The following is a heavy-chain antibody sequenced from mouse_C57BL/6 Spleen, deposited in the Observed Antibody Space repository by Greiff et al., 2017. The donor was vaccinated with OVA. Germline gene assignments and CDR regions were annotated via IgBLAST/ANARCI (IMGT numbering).Heavy chain of an antibody. V-gene: IGHV3-6*01. Sequence: VQLKESGPGLVKPSQSLSLTCSVTGYSITSGYYWTWIRQFPGNKLEWMGYISYDGSNNYNPSLKNRISITRDTSKNQFFLKLNSVTTEDTATYYCARHYYGSSYGYFDVWGTGTTVTVSS. CDR1: GYSITSGYY. CDR3: ARHYYGSSYGYFDV. CDR2: ISYDGSN. J-gene: IGHJ1*03. D-gene: IGHD1-1*01.